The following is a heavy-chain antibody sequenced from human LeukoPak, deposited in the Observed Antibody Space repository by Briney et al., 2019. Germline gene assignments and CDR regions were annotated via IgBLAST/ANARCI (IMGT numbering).Heavy chain of an antibody. CDR3: ARGNQLVNGMEV. J-gene: IGHJ6*02. CDR1: GFTFSSYA. CDR2: ISYDGSNK. Sequence: GRSLRLSCAASGFTFSSYAMHWVRQAPGKGLEWVAVISYDGSNKYYADSVKGRFTISRDNSKNTLYLQMNSLRAEDTAVYYCARGNQLVNGMEVWGQGTTVTVSS. D-gene: IGHD6-6*01. V-gene: IGHV3-30-3*01.